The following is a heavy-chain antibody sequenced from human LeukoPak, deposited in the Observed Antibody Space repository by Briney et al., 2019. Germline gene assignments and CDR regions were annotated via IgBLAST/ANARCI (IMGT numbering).Heavy chain of an antibody. V-gene: IGHV1-46*01. CDR1: GYTFTSYY. CDR2: INPGGGST. CDR3: ARGGDGYNTIGY. J-gene: IGHJ4*02. Sequence: ASVKVSCKASGYTFTSYYIHWVRQAPGQGLEWMGIINPGGGSTSYAQKFQGRVTMTRDTSTSTVYMELRSLRSEDTAVYYCARGGDGYNTIGYWGQGTLATVSS. D-gene: IGHD5-24*01.